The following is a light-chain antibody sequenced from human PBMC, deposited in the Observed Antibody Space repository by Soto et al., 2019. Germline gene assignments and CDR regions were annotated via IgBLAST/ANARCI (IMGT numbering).Light chain of an antibody. CDR3: QQYNTWPRT. J-gene: IGKJ1*01. V-gene: IGKV3-15*01. Sequence: EIVLTQSPGTLSLSPGERATLSCRASQSVSSNLAWYQQKPGQAPRLLIYGASTRATGIPARFTGSRSGTDFTLTISSLQSEDFGVYYCQQYNTWPRTFGQGTKVDIK. CDR1: QSVSSN. CDR2: GAS.